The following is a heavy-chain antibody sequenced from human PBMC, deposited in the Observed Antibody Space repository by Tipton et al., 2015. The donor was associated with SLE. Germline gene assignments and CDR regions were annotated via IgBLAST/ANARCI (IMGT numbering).Heavy chain of an antibody. D-gene: IGHD4-17*01. V-gene: IGHV3-30*02. J-gene: IGHJ3*02. CDR2: IRYDGSNK. CDR3: AKGHDYGDYAFDI. Sequence: GSLRLSCAASGFTFSSYGMHWVRQAPGKGLEWVAFIRYDGSNKYYADSVKGRFTISRDNSKNTLYLQMNSLRAEDTAVYYCAKGHDYGDYAFDIWGQGTMVTVSS. CDR1: GFTFSSYG.